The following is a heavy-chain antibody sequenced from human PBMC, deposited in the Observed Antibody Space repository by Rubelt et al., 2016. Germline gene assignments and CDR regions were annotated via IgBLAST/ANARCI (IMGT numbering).Heavy chain of an antibody. J-gene: IGHJ4*02. Sequence: SGFTFSSYWMHWVRQAPGKGLVWVSRINSDGSSTSYADSVKGRFTISRDNAKNTLYLQMNSLRAEDTAVYYCARGPYGPGSYYNVRERFYWGQGTLVTVSS. D-gene: IGHD3-10*01. CDR1: GFTFSSYW. CDR2: INSDGSST. V-gene: IGHV3-74*01. CDR3: ARGPYGPGSYYNVRERFY.